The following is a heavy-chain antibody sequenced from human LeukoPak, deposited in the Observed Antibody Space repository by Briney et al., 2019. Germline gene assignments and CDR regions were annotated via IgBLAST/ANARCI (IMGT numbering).Heavy chain of an antibody. D-gene: IGHD3-22*01. Sequence: ASVKVSCKASGYAFTSYGISWVRQAPGQGLEWMGWISAYNGNTNYAQKLQGRVTMTTDASTSTAYMELRSLRSDDTAVYYCARGGGHYYYDSSGYYFDYWGQGTLVTVSS. CDR3: ARGGGHYYYDSSGYYFDY. J-gene: IGHJ4*02. V-gene: IGHV1-18*01. CDR2: ISAYNGNT. CDR1: GYAFTSYG.